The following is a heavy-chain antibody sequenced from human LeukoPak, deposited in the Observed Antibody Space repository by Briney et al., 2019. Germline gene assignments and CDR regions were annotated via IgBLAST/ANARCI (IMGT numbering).Heavy chain of an antibody. CDR1: GDSISGYY. CDR3: ARDRSVPARLFDY. D-gene: IGHD6-6*01. V-gene: IGHV4-59*01. CDR2: IFYSGSA. J-gene: IGHJ4*02. Sequence: SETLSLTCTVSGDSISGYYWHWIRQPPGKGLEWIAYIFYSGSANYNPSLKSRVTISVDTSKNQFSLKLSSVTAADTAVYYCARDRSVPARLFDYWGQGTLVTVSP.